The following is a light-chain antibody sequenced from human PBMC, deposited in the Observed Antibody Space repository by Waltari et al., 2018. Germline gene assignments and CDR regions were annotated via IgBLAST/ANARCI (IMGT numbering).Light chain of an antibody. CDR1: SSDVGGYYY. V-gene: IGLV2-14*01. CDR2: EVN. Sequence: QSALTQPASVSGSPGQSITISCTGTSSDVGGYYYFSWYQHHPGNVPKLIISEVNNRPSGVSHRFSGSKSGNTASLSISGLQTEDEADYYCSSYTSSTTLVFGTGTKVTVL. J-gene: IGLJ1*01. CDR3: SSYTSSTTLV.